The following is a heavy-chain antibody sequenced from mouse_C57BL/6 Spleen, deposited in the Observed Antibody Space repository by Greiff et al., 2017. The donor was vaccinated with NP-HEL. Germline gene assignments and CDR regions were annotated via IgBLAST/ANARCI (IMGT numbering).Heavy chain of an antibody. CDR1: GFSLTSYA. J-gene: IGHJ4*01. D-gene: IGHD2-4*01. Sequence: QVQLKQSGPGLVAPSQSLSITCTVSGFSLTSYAISWVRQPPGKGLEWLGVIWPGGGTNYNSALKSRLSISKDNSKSQVFLKMNSLQTDDTARYYCARYDYDYYYAMDYWGQGTSVTVSS. V-gene: IGHV2-9-1*01. CDR3: ARYDYDYYYAMDY. CDR2: IWPGGGT.